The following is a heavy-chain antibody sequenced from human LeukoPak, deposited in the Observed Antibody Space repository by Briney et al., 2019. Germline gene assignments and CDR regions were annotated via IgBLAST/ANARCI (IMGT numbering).Heavy chain of an antibody. CDR2: INPNSGGT. D-gene: IGHD2-15*01. CDR3: ARGYCSGGSCYKYAFDI. CDR1: GYTFTGYY. V-gene: IGHV1-2*04. Sequence: ASVKVSCKASGYTFTGYYMHWVRQAPGQGLEWMGWINPNSGGTNYAQKFQGWVTMTRDTSISTAYMELSRLRSVDTAVYYCARGYCSGGSCYKYAFDIWGQGTMVTVSS. J-gene: IGHJ3*02.